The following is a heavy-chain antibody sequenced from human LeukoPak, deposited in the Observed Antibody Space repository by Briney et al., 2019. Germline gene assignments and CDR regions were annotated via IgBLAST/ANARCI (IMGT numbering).Heavy chain of an antibody. V-gene: IGHV1-69*13. J-gene: IGHJ4*02. CDR3: ASLFSGGAGYSSGPTDY. Sequence: SVKVSCKASGGTFSSYAISWVRQAPGQGLEWMGGIIPIFGTANYAQKFQGRVTITADEPTSTAYMELSSLRSEDTAVYYCASLFSGGAGYSSGPTDYWGQGTLVTVSS. CDR1: GGTFSSYA. D-gene: IGHD6-19*01. CDR2: IIPIFGTA.